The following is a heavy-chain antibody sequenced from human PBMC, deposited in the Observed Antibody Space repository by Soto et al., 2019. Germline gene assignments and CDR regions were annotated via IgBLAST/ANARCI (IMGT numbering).Heavy chain of an antibody. V-gene: IGHV3-30*18. Sequence: QVQLVESGGGVVQPGRSLRLSCTASGFTFSSYGMHWVRQAPGKGLEWVAVISSDESNKFYADSVKGRFTISRDISKNTVYLQMNSLRIEDTAVYYCAKDPHVPSVTGQIYNWFDPWGQGTLVTVSS. D-gene: IGHD2-21*02. J-gene: IGHJ5*02. CDR3: AKDPHVPSVTGQIYNWFDP. CDR1: GFTFSSYG. CDR2: ISSDESNK.